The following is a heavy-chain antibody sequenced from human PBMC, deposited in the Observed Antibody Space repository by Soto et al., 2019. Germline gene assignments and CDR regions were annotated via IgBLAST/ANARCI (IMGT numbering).Heavy chain of an antibody. CDR2: IYYSGCT. D-gene: IGHD1-26*01. J-gene: IGHJ6*02. Sequence: SETLSLTYTISGVSIRTRRYHGGWILQPPGKGLEWIGSIYYSGCTYYNPSLKSRVTISVDTSKNQFSLKLSSVTAADTAVYYCARHERGSYYSHYYYGMDVWGQGTTVT. CDR1: GVSIRTRRYH. CDR3: ARHERGSYYSHYYYGMDV. V-gene: IGHV4-39*01.